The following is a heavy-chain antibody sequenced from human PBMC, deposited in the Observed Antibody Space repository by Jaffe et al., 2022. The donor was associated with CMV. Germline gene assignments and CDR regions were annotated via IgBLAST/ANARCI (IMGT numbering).Heavy chain of an antibody. V-gene: IGHV3-23*01. CDR1: GFTFSSYA. J-gene: IGHJ6*02. D-gene: IGHD2-8*01. CDR2: ISGSGGST. CDR3: AKGTYGVDDYYYYYGMDV. Sequence: EVQLLESGGGLVQPGGSLRLSCAASGFTFSSYAMSWVRQAPGKGLEWVSAISGSGGSTYYADSVKGRFTISRDNSKNTLYLQMNSLRAEDTAVYYCAKGTYGVDDYYYYYGMDVWGQGTTVTVSS.